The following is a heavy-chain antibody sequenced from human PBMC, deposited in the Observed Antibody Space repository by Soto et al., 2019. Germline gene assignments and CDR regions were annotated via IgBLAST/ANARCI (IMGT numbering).Heavy chain of an antibody. CDR2: IIPIFGTA. J-gene: IGHJ4*02. V-gene: IGHV1-69*01. D-gene: IGHD3-22*01. Sequence: QVQLVQSGAEVRKPGSSVKVSCKASGGTFSRHAISWVRQAPGQGLEWMGGIIPIFGTANHAQKFQGRVKIIGDQSTSTVYMELGRLRSEDTGMYYCARGWGYDSNDYYYAYWGQGTPVIVSS. CDR1: GGTFSRHA. CDR3: ARGWGYDSNDYYYAY.